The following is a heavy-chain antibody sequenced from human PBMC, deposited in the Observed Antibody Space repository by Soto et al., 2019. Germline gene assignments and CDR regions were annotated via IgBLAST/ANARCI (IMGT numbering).Heavy chain of an antibody. V-gene: IGHV1-8*01. Sequence: QVQLVQSGAEVKKPGASVKVSCKASGYTVTSYDINWVRHATGQGHEYLGLMNPNSGNTAYGQKFQGRVTMTWDNSITTAYMELSSLRSEDTAVYFCARGIKYVAYSRWFDHWGQGTLVTVSS. J-gene: IGHJ5*02. CDR3: ARGIKYVAYSRWFDH. CDR2: MNPNSGNT. CDR1: GYTVTSYD. D-gene: IGHD2-15*01.